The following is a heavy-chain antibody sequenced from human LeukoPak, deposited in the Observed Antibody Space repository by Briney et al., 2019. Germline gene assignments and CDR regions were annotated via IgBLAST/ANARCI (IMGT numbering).Heavy chain of an antibody. CDR3: ARDAYCSGGSCYVY. CDR2: TNQDGSEK. D-gene: IGHD2-15*01. CDR1: GFTFSSYW. V-gene: IGHV3-7*01. Sequence: KPGGSLRLSCAASGFTFSSYWMSWVRQAPGKGLEWVANTNQDGSEKNYVDSVKGRFTISRDNAENSLDLQMNSLRAEDTAVYYCARDAYCSGGSCYVYWGQGTLVTVSS. J-gene: IGHJ4*02.